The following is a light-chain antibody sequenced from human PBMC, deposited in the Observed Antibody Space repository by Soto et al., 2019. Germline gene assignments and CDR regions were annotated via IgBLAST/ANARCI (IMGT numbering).Light chain of an antibody. J-gene: IGLJ1*01. CDR2: DVS. Sequence: QSVLTQPASVSGSPGQSITISCTGTSSDVGGYNYVPWYQQHPGKAPILMIYDVSNRPSGVSNRFSGSKSGNTASLTISGLQAEDEADYYCSSKRGSTYVFGTGTKLTVL. CDR1: SSDVGGYNY. CDR3: SSKRGSTYV. V-gene: IGLV2-14*03.